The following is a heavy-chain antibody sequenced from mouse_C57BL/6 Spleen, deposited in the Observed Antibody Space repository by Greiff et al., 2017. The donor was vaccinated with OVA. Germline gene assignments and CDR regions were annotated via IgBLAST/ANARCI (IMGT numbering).Heavy chain of an antibody. Sequence: VQLQESGAELVRPGTSVKVSCKASGYAFTNYLIEWVKQRPGQGLEWIGVINPGSGGTNYNEKFQGKATLTADKSSSTAYMQLSSLTSEDSAVYFCARGGYGSSPYYAMDYWGQGTSVTVSS. CDR2: INPGSGGT. D-gene: IGHD1-1*01. CDR3: ARGGYGSSPYYAMDY. J-gene: IGHJ4*01. CDR1: GYAFTNYL. V-gene: IGHV1-54*01.